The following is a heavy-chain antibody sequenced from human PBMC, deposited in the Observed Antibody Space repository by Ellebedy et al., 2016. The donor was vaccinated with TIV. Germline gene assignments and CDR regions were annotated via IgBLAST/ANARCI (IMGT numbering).Heavy chain of an antibody. CDR1: GFTFSSYA. CDR3: AKDHPLDWGSSWGAGSIDY. J-gene: IGHJ4*02. V-gene: IGHV3-23*01. D-gene: IGHD6-13*01. Sequence: GGSLRLSXAASGFTFSSYAMSWVRQAPGKGLEWVSAISGSGGSTYYADSVKGRFTISRDNSKNTLYLQMNSLRAEDTAVYYCAKDHPLDWGSSWGAGSIDYWGQGTLVTVSS. CDR2: ISGSGGST.